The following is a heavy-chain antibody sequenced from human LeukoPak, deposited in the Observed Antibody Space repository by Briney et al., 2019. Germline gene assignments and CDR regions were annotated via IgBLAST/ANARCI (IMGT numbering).Heavy chain of an antibody. Sequence: ASVKVSCKASGYTFTGYYMHWVRQAPGQGLEWMGWINPNSGGTNYAQKFQGRVTMTRDTSISTAYMELRRLRSDDTAVYYCARVPRFLERFLKKGIDPWGQGTLVTVSS. CDR3: ARVPRFLERFLKKGIDP. CDR2: INPNSGGT. V-gene: IGHV1-2*02. D-gene: IGHD3-3*01. J-gene: IGHJ5*02. CDR1: GYTFTGYY.